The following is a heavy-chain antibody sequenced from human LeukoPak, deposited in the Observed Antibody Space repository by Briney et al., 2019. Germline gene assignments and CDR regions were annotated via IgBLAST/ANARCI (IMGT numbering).Heavy chain of an antibody. J-gene: IGHJ4*02. D-gene: IGHD2-21*02. CDR1: GFTFSSYA. V-gene: IGHV3-64D*06. Sequence: GGSLRLSCSASGFTFSSYAMHWVRQAPGKGLEYVSAISSNGGSTYYADSVKGRFTISRDNSKNTLYLQMSSLRAEDTAVYYCVNYCCGDCYLLDYWGQGTLVTVSS. CDR3: VNYCCGDCYLLDY. CDR2: ISSNGGST.